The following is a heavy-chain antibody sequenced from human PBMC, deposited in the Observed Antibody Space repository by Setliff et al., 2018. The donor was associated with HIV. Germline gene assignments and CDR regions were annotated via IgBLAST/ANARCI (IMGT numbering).Heavy chain of an antibody. V-gene: IGHV4-31*03. CDR3: ARKVGGDFDY. D-gene: IGHD2-2*01. CDR2: IYHRGNT. J-gene: IGHJ4*02. CDR1: GGTIASGGYY. Sequence: SETLSLTCTVSGGTIASGGYYWSWMRQHPGKGLEWIGFIYHRGNTHYNSSLESRLTISVDTSKNQFSLKLSSVTAADTAVYFCARKVGGDFDYWGQGTLVTVST.